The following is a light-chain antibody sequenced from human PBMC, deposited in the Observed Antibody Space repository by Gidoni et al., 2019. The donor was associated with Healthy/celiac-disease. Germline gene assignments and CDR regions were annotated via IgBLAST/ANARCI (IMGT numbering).Light chain of an antibody. CDR1: SSNIGAGYD. V-gene: IGLV1-40*01. CDR3: QSYDSSLSGHVV. CDR2: GNS. Sequence: QSVLTQPHSVSGAPGQRVTISCTGSSSNIGAGYDVHWYQQLPGTAPKLLIYGNSNRPSGVPDRFSGYKSGTSASLAITGLQAEDEADYYCQSYDSSLSGHVVFGGGTKLTVL. J-gene: IGLJ2*01.